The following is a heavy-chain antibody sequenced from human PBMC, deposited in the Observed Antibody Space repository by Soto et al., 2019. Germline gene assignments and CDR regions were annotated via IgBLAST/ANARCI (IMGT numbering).Heavy chain of an antibody. CDR3: AGKGDDRSSPDWFDP. CDR1: GGTFSSYA. J-gene: IGHJ5*02. Sequence: QVQLVQSGAEVKKPGSSVKVSCKASGGTFSSYAISWVRQAPGQGLEWMGGIIPIFGTANYAQKFQGRVTITAGESTSTAYMELSSLRSEHTAGYYCAGKGDDRSSPDWFDPWRQGTLVTVSS. CDR2: IIPIFGTA. V-gene: IGHV1-69*01. D-gene: IGHD3-16*01.